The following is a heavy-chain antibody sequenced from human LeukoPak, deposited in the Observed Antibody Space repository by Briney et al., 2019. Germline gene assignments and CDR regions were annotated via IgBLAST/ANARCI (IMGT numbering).Heavy chain of an antibody. CDR1: GFTFSDYY. CDR3: ARDLYYYDSSGPLIDY. Sequence: GGSLRLSCAASGFTFSDYYMSWIRQAPGKGLEWVSYISSSGSTIYYADSVKGRFTISRDNAKNSLYLQMNSLRAEDTAVYYCARDLYYYDSSGPLIDYWGQGTLVTVSS. D-gene: IGHD3-22*01. V-gene: IGHV3-11*01. J-gene: IGHJ4*02. CDR2: ISSSGSTI.